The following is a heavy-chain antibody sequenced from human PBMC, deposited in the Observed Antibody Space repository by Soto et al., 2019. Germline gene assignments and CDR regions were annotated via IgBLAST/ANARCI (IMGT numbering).Heavy chain of an antibody. J-gene: IGHJ6*02. CDR1: GGTFSSYA. Sequence: ASVKVSCKASGGTFSSYAISWVRQAPGQGLEWMGGIIPIFGTANYAQKFQGRVTITADESTSTAYMELSSLRSEDTAVYYCARSAYSSSPNAFYYYYYGMDVWGQGTTVTVSS. CDR3: ARSAYSSSPNAFYYYYYGMDV. V-gene: IGHV1-69*13. D-gene: IGHD6-6*01. CDR2: IIPIFGTA.